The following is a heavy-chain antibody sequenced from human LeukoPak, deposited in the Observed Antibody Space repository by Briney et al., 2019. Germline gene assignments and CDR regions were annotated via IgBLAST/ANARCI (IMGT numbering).Heavy chain of an antibody. D-gene: IGHD3-9*01. J-gene: IGHJ3*02. CDR3: ARAPEYYDILTGYYLHDAFDI. Sequence: SETLSLTCTVSGDSVSSYYWSWIRQPPGRGLECIGYIYYSGSTNYNPSLKSRVTISVDTSKNQFSLKLSSVTAADTAVYYCARAPEYYDILTGYYLHDAFDIWGQGTMVTVSS. V-gene: IGHV4-59*02. CDR2: IYYSGST. CDR1: GDSVSSYY.